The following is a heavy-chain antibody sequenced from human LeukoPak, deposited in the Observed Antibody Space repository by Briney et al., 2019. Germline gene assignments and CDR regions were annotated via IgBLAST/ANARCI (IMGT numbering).Heavy chain of an antibody. J-gene: IGHJ4*02. CDR3: ARGPLWFGELPDDY. Sequence: SETLSLTCTVSGGSISSYYWSWIRQPPGKGLEWIGYIYYSGSTNYNPSLKSRVTISVDTSKNQFSLKLSFVTAADTAVYYCARGPLWFGELPDDYWGQGTLVTVSS. CDR2: IYYSGST. CDR1: GGSISSYY. V-gene: IGHV4-59*01. D-gene: IGHD3-10*01.